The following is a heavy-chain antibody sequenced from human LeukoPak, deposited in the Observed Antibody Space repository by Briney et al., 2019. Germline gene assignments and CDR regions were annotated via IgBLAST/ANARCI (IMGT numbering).Heavy chain of an antibody. CDR1: GDTFTSHY. CDR3: ARSQAYCSGGTCYGHNWFDP. Sequence: ASVKVSCKASGDTFTSHYIHWVRQAPGQGLEWMGISNPRGGSTSHAQRFQGRVTMTTDTSTSTVYMELSSLRSEDTALYYCARSQAYCSGGTCYGHNWFDPWGQGTLVTVSS. V-gene: IGHV1-46*01. D-gene: IGHD2-15*01. CDR2: SNPRGGST. J-gene: IGHJ5*02.